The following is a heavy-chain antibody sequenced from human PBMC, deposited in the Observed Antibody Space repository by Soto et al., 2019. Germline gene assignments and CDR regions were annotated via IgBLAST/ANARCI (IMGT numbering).Heavy chain of an antibody. CDR3: AITYCRDNSCPRDFDF. CDR2: FIPILDMA. V-gene: IGHV1-69*02. Sequence: QVQVVQSGAEVKKPESSVKVSCKPSGGTFNTYTVNWVRLAPGHGLEWMGRFIPILDMANYAQKFQDRVTLTADRSTFTAYMELNSLTSDDTAVYYCAITYCRDNSCPRDFDFWGPGTRVNVSS. D-gene: IGHD2-21*01. CDR1: GGTFNTYT. J-gene: IGHJ4*02.